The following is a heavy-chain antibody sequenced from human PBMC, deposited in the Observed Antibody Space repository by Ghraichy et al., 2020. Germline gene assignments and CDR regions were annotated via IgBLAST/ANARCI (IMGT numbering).Heavy chain of an antibody. V-gene: IGHV1-18*01. CDR3: ARDRRVAAAGTLGMDV. CDR2: ISAYNGNT. Sequence: ASVKVSCKASGYTFTSYGISWVRQAPGQGLEWMGWISAYNGNTNYAQKLQGRVTMTTDTSTSTAYMELRSLRSDDTAVYYCARDRRVAAAGTLGMDVWGQGTTVTVSS. J-gene: IGHJ6*02. D-gene: IGHD6-13*01. CDR1: GYTFTSYG.